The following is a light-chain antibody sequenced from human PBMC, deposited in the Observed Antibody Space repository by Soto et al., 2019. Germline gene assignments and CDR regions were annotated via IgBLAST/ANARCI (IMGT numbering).Light chain of an antibody. CDR3: QQYNNWPRT. J-gene: IGKJ1*01. CDR1: QSVSSN. V-gene: IGKV3-15*01. Sequence: EIVMTQSPATLSVSPGERATLSCRASQSVSSNLAWYQQKPGQAPRLLIYGASTRATGIPASFSGSGSGTDFTLTIISLQSEDFAVYYCQQYNNWPRTFGQGTKVEIK. CDR2: GAS.